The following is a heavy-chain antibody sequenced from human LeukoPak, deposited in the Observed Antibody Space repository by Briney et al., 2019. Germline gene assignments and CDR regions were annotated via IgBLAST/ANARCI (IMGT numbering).Heavy chain of an antibody. CDR1: GFTFSSYG. D-gene: IGHD6-13*01. CDR3: VKASSAGDSSSWNY. Sequence: GGSLRLSCAASGFTFSSYGMSWVRQAPGKGLKWVSDISASGGSTYYADSVKGRFTISRDNSKKTLHLQMNSLRAEDTAIYYCVKASSAGDSSSWNYWGQGILVTVSS. V-gene: IGHV3-23*01. CDR2: ISASGGST. J-gene: IGHJ4*02.